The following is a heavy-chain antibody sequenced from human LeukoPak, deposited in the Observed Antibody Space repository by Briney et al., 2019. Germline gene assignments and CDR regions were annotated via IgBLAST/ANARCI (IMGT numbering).Heavy chain of an antibody. CDR1: GFIFSNYA. CDR3: ARGLGDLVPHFDY. CDR2: ISDDGSNK. D-gene: IGHD3-10*01. J-gene: IGHJ4*02. V-gene: IGHV3-30-3*01. Sequence: GRSLRLSCAASGFIFSNYAMHWVRQAPGKGLEWVALISDDGSNKYNADSVKGRFTISRDNSKNTLYLQMNSLRAEDTAVYYCARGLGDLVPHFDYWGQGTLVTVSS.